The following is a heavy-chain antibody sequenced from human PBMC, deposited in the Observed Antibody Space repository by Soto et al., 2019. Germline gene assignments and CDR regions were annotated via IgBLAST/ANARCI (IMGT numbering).Heavy chain of an antibody. CDR2: TSPIFGSG. CDR3: ARSIGSGGVVGGFDY. Sequence: QEQLVQSGAEVKKPGSSVKVSCKASGGTFSSNPISWVRQAPGQGLEWMGGTSPIFGSGSSSQTFHGRLTITADKSTNTAYMELSNLTSGDTAMYYCARSIGSGGVVGGFDYWGQGTLVTVSS. CDR1: GGTFSSNP. V-gene: IGHV1-69*06. D-gene: IGHD3-16*02. J-gene: IGHJ4*02.